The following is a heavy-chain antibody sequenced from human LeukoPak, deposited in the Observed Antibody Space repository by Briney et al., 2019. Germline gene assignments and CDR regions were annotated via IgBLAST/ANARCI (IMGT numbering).Heavy chain of an antibody. D-gene: IGHD5-18*01. CDR2: LHADGVEQ. V-gene: IGHV3-7*01. CDR1: GFTFSRYW. Sequence: GGSLRLSCAASGFTFSRYWMTWVRQAPGKGLEWVARLHADGVEQNYVDSVTGRFTMSRDNAKNSLDLQMNSLRVEDTAVYYCARGGYSFDYLGQGTLVAVSS. CDR3: ARGGYSFDY. J-gene: IGHJ4*02.